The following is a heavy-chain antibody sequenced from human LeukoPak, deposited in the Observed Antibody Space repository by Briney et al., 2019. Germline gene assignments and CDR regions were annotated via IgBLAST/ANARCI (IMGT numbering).Heavy chain of an antibody. CDR3: ATAGNYYSKY. V-gene: IGHV4-30-4*08. Sequence: PSQTLSLXCTVSGGSISSGDYYWSWIRQPPGKGLEWIGYIYYSGITYYNPSLESRVSISADTSKNQFSLKLSSVTAADTAVYYCATAGNYYSKYWGQGALVTVSS. J-gene: IGHJ4*02. D-gene: IGHD3-10*01. CDR1: GGSISSGDYY. CDR2: IYYSGIT.